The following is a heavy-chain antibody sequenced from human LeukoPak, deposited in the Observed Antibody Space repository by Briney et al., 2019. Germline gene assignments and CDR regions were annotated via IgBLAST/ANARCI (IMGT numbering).Heavy chain of an antibody. CDR1: GFTFSSYS. CDR3: ATFRDY. Sequence: GGSLRLSCAASGFTFSSYSLNWVRQAPGKGLEWVSYISSSSTTIYYADSVKGRFTVSRDNAKNSLYLQMNSLRDEDTAVYYCATFRDYWGQGTLVTVSS. CDR2: ISSSSTTI. J-gene: IGHJ4*02. V-gene: IGHV3-48*02. D-gene: IGHD3-10*01.